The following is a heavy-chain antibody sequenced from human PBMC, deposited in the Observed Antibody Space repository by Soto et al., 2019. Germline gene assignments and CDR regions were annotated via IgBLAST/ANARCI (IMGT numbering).Heavy chain of an antibody. J-gene: IGHJ5*02. V-gene: IGHV3-48*03. CDR2: ISSSGSNI. CDR3: ATSWGVYCSSSSCYSPWFDA. Sequence: WGSLRLSCAASVFTFSSDEMNWVRQAPGKGLELVSSISSSGSNIYYADSVKGRFTISRDNAKNSLYLQMNRLSAEDTAVYYCATSWGVYCSSSSCYSPWFDAWGQGTKVTGSS. D-gene: IGHD2-2*02. CDR1: VFTFSSDE.